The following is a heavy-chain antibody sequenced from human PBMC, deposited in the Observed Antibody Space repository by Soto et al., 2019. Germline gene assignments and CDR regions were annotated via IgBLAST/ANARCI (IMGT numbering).Heavy chain of an antibody. CDR3: AKDMKWGGMTTIHYFDS. CDR1: GFTVDNYA. D-gene: IGHD4-17*01. V-gene: IGHV3-9*01. Sequence: GGSLRLSCAASGFTVDNYAMHWVRQAPGKGLEWVSGISWNSETIDYADSVKGRFTISRDNAKSSLFLQMNSLRPDDTALYYCAKDMKWGGMTTIHYFDSWGQGTLVTVSS. J-gene: IGHJ4*02. CDR2: ISWNSETI.